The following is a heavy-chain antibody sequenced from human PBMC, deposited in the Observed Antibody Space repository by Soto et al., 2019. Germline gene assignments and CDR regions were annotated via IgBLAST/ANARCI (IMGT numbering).Heavy chain of an antibody. Sequence: QVHLVESGGGVVQPGRSLRLSCEVSGLTFSNYGMHWVRQGPGKGLEWVAVISNEGRDERYADSVRDRFTISRDNSKNTLYLQMSSLRAEDTAVYYCAKGCGTGTSCYILDYWGQGTLVTVSS. CDR1: GLTFSNYG. CDR2: ISNEGRDE. CDR3: AKGCGTGTSCYILDY. D-gene: IGHD2-2*02. V-gene: IGHV3-30*18. J-gene: IGHJ4*02.